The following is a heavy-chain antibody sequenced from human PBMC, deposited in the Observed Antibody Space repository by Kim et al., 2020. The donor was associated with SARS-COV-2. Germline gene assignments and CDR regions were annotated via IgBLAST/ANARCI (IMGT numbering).Heavy chain of an antibody. V-gene: IGHV3-43*01. CDR3: AKPMVRGVKYYYGMDV. Sequence: DSGKGRFTISRDNSKNSLYLEMNSLRTEDTALYYCAKPMVRGVKYYYGMDVWGQGTTVTVSS. D-gene: IGHD3-10*01. J-gene: IGHJ6*02.